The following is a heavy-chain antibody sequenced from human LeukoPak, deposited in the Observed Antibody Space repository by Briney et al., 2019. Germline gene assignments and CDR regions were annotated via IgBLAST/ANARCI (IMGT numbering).Heavy chain of an antibody. CDR3: ARAASITGTTSWFDP. J-gene: IGHJ5*02. CDR1: GYTFTSYG. D-gene: IGHD1-7*01. CDR2: ISAYNGNT. Sequence: ASVKVSCKASGYTFTSYGISWVRQAPGQGLEWMGWISAYNGNTNYAQKLQGRVTMTTDTSTSTAYMELRSLRSDDTAVYYCARAASITGTTSWFDPWGQGTLVTVSS. V-gene: IGHV1-18*01.